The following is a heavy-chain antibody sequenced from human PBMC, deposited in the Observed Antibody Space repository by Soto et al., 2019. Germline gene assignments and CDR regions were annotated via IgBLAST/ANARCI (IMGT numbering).Heavy chain of an antibody. Sequence: ASVKVSCKASVYTFTSYGISCVRQALGQGLEWMGWISAYNGNTNYAQKLQGRVTMTTDTSTSTAYMELRSLRSDDTAVYYCARRDCSGGSCYPDYWGQGTLVTVSS. V-gene: IGHV1-18*01. J-gene: IGHJ4*02. D-gene: IGHD2-15*01. CDR1: VYTFTSYG. CDR2: ISAYNGNT. CDR3: ARRDCSGGSCYPDY.